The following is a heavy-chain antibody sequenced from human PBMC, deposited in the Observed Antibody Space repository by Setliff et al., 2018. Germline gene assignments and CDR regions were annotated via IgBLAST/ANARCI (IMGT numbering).Heavy chain of an antibody. CDR3: VRQDILTSYYMFDY. CDR2: FHPYSGHT. V-gene: IGHV1-2*06. Sequence: ASVKVSCKASGYTLSKYYMHWVRQAPGQGLEWMGRFHPYSGHTNYAQNFQGRVTMTMDASITTVYMELSRLTSDDTAVYYCVRQDILTSYYMFDYWGQGTLVTVSS. D-gene: IGHD3-9*01. J-gene: IGHJ4*02. CDR1: GYTLSKYY.